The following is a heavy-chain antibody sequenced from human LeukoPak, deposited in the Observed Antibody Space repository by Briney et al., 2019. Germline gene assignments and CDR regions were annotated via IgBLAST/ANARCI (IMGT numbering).Heavy chain of an antibody. CDR3: ASSYGRNKTPFDY. D-gene: IGHD1/OR15-1a*01. CDR1: GFTFSSYG. J-gene: IGHJ4*02. Sequence: GGSLRLSCAASGFTFSSYGMHWVRQAPGKGLEYVSAISSNGDSTYYADSVRGRFTISRDNSKNTLYLQMGSLRAEDTAVYYCASSYGRNKTPFDYWGQGTLVTVSS. CDR2: ISSNGDST. V-gene: IGHV3-64*02.